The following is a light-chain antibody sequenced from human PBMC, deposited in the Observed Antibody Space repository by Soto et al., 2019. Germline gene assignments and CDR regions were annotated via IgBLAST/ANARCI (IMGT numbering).Light chain of an antibody. J-gene: IGKJ4*01. Sequence: DIQMTQSPSTLSASVGDRVTITCRASQSISSWLAWYQQKPGKAPKLLIYDASRLESGVPSRFSGSGSGTEFTLTISSLLPEYVATYYCQQYNSYSPLTFGGGTKVEIK. CDR2: DAS. CDR3: QQYNSYSPLT. CDR1: QSISSW. V-gene: IGKV1-5*01.